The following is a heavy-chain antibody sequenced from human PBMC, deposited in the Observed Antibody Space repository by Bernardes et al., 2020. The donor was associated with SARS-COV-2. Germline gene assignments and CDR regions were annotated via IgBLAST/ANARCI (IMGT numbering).Heavy chain of an antibody. D-gene: IGHD3-3*02. J-gene: IGHJ4*02. V-gene: IGHV3-9*01. CDR2: ISWNGGSI. CDR3: AKDRLALPGLFDS. Sequence: GGSLRLSCAASGFTFDDYAMHWVRQAPGKGLEWVSGISWNGGSIDYADAVKGRFTISRDNAKNSLYLQMNSLRAEDTALYYCAKDRLALPGLFDSWGQGTLVTVSS. CDR1: GFTFDDYA.